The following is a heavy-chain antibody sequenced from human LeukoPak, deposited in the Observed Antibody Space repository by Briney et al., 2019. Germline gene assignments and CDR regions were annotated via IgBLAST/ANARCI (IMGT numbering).Heavy chain of an antibody. CDR2: IKQDGSEK. V-gene: IGHV3-7*01. Sequence: GGSLRLSCAASGFTFSSYWMSWVRQAPGKGLEWVANIKQDGSEKYYVDSVKGRFTISRDNAKNSLYLQMNSLRAEDTAVYYCARDSPCDSSVWDTTSYGMDVWGQGTTVTVSS. CDR3: ARDSPCDSSVWDTTSYGMDV. J-gene: IGHJ6*02. D-gene: IGHD3-22*01. CDR1: GFTFSSYW.